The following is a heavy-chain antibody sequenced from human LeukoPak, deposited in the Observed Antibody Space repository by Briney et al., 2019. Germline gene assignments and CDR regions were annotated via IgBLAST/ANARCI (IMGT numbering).Heavy chain of an antibody. CDR2: ISGDGNVT. V-gene: IGHV3-74*03. CDR1: GFPFSSYW. J-gene: IGHJ4*02. Sequence: PGGSLRLSCTPSGFPFSSYWMLWVRQAPGKGLVWVSRISGDGNVTTYADSVKGRFTISRDNTKNILYLQMDNLRAEDTATYYCARSQFDYWGQGTLVTDSS. CDR3: ARSQFDY.